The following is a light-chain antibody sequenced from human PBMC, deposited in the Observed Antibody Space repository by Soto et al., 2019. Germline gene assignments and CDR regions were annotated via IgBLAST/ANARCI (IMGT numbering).Light chain of an antibody. Sequence: DIQMTQSPSSLSASVGDRVTIPCRASQSISNYLNRYQQNQGKATKLLIYAASILQSGVTSRFSGSGSGTDFTLTISSQHPEDFAYYSCQHSDTTLFTFGPGTNVDI. CDR1: QSISNY. V-gene: IGKV1-39*01. CDR2: AAS. CDR3: QHSDTTLFT. J-gene: IGKJ3*01.